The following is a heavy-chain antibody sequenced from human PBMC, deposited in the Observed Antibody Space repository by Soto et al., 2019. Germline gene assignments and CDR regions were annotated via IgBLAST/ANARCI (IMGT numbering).Heavy chain of an antibody. CDR3: ARTFGGGILSYLVY. V-gene: IGHV4-38-2*01. CDR2: IYHSGST. J-gene: IGHJ4*02. Sequence: SETLSLTCAVSGYSISSGYYWGWIRQPPGKGLEWIGSIYHSGSTYYNPSLKSRVTISVDTSKNQFSLKLSSVTAADTAVYYCARTFGGGILSYLVYWGQGTLVNVSS. D-gene: IGHD3-16*01. CDR1: GYSISSGYY.